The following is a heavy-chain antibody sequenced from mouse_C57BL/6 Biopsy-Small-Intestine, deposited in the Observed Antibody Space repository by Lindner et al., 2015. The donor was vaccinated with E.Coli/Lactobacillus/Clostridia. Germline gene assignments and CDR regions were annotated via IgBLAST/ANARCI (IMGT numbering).Heavy chain of an antibody. Sequence: VQLQESGPELVKPGASVKISCKASGYAFSSSWMNWAKQRPGKGLEWIGRIYPGDGDTNYNGKFKGKATLTADKSSSTAYMQLSSLTSGDSAVYFCARRGWGFDYWGQGTTLTVSS. CDR2: IYPGDGDT. D-gene: IGHD3-3*01. CDR3: ARRGWGFDY. CDR1: GYAFSSSW. J-gene: IGHJ2*01. V-gene: IGHV1-82*01.